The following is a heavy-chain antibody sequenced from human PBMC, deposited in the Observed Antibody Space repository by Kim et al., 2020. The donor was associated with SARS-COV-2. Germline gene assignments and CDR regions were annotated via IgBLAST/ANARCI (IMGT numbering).Heavy chain of an antibody. CDR2: INPNSGGT. CDR1: GYTFTGYY. D-gene: IGHD6-13*01. V-gene: IGHV1-2*06. J-gene: IGHJ5*02. CDR3: ARFPPRNPAAAGHNWFDP. Sequence: ASVKVSCKASGYTFTGYYMHWVRQAPGQGLEWMGRINPNSGGTNYAQKFQGRVTMTRDTSISTAYMELSRLRSDDTAVYYCARFPPRNPAAAGHNWFDPWGQGTLVTVSS.